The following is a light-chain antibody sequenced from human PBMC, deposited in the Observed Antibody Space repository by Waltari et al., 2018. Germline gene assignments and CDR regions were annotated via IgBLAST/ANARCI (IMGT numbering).Light chain of an antibody. V-gene: IGKV3-15*01. CDR3: QQYDNWPPIT. Sequence: CRASQNIRSNLAWYRQKPGQAPRLLIYGASFRATGIPARISGSGSGTEFTLTISSLQSEDFAVYYCQQYDNWPPITFGQGTKLEIK. CDR2: GAS. CDR1: QNIRSN. J-gene: IGKJ2*01.